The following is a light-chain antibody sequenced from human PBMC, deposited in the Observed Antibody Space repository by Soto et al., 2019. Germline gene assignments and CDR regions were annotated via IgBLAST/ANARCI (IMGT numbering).Light chain of an antibody. CDR2: DPS. V-gene: IGKV1-5*01. CDR3: QHYDTSWE. Sequence: QMTQSPSTLSASVGDRVTITCRASHTIDRRLAWYQQKPVMAPKRLISDPSTLESGVPSRFSGRGSGTEFALTITNPQTDDYAAYYCQHYDTSWEVGQGAKVEIK. J-gene: IGKJ1*01. CDR1: HTIDRR.